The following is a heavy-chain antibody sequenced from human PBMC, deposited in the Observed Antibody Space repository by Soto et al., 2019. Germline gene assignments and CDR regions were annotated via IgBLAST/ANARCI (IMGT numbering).Heavy chain of an antibody. CDR3: AREAYDSSGFGDY. Sequence: QVQLQQWGAGLLKPSETLSLTCAVYGGSFSGYYWSWIRQPPGKGLEWIGEINHSGSTNYNPSLKRRVTISVDTSKNQFSLKLSSVTAADTAVYYCAREAYDSSGFGDYWAREPWSPSPQ. D-gene: IGHD3-22*01. J-gene: IGHJ4*02. V-gene: IGHV4-34*01. CDR1: GGSFSGYY. CDR2: INHSGST.